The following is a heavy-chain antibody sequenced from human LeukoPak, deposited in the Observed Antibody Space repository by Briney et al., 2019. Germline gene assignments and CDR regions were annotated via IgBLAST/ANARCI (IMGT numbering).Heavy chain of an antibody. Sequence: SETLSLTCTVSGGSVSSVSYYWSWIRQPPGKGLEWIGYISYRGSTNYNPSLKSRVTISVDTSKNQFSLRLNSVTAADTAVYYCATLYCSRTSCYVDYWGQGSLVTVSS. CDR2: ISYRGST. CDR1: GGSVSSVSYY. D-gene: IGHD2-2*01. V-gene: IGHV4-61*01. J-gene: IGHJ4*02. CDR3: ATLYCSRTSCYVDY.